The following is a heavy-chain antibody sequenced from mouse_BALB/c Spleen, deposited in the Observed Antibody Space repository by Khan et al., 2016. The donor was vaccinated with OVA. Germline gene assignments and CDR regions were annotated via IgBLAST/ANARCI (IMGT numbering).Heavy chain of an antibody. Sequence: QVQLKESGPGLVAPSQSLSITCTISGFSLTSYGVHWVRQPPGKGLEWLVVIWSDGHTTYNSALKSRLSISKDNSKSQVFLKMNSLQTDDTAMYYCARQCYYGNYGPYFDVWGAGTTVTVSS. CDR2: IWSDGHT. CDR1: GFSLTSYG. CDR3: ARQCYYGNYGPYFDV. J-gene: IGHJ1*01. D-gene: IGHD2-1*01. V-gene: IGHV2-6-1*01.